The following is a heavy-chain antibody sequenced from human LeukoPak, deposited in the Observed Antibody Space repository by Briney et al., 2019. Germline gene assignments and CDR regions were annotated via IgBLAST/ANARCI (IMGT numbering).Heavy chain of an antibody. J-gene: IGHJ4*02. CDR1: GFTFSSYV. Sequence: GRSLRLSCAASGFTFSSYVMHWVRQAPGKGLEWVAIISYDGSNEYYADSVKGRFTISRDNSKNTLYLQMNSLRAEDMALYYCAKDSVAGWGSGWLDYWGQGTLVTVSS. V-gene: IGHV3-30*04. D-gene: IGHD6-19*01. CDR3: AKDSVAGWGSGWLDY. CDR2: ISYDGSNE.